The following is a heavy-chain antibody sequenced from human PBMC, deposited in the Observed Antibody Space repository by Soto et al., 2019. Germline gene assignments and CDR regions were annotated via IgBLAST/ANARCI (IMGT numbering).Heavy chain of an antibody. J-gene: IGHJ5*02. D-gene: IGHD3-9*01. CDR1: GYPFIKYG. CDR2: IKVDSGYT. CDR3: ATSYDTGFDP. V-gene: IGHV1-18*04. Sequence: QLQLVQSAAEVKKPGASVRVSCKAYGYPFIKYGISWIRQAPEQGLEWMGWIKVDSGYTNYAQKFQGRVTMTAAPSSDTAFMELRSLRLDDTAVYFCATSYDTGFDPWGQGTLVSVSS.